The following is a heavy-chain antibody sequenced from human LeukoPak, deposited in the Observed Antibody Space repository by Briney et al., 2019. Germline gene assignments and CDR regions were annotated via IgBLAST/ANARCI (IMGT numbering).Heavy chain of an antibody. J-gene: IGHJ4*02. CDR1: GGSISSYY. CDR2: IYYSGST. V-gene: IGHV4-59*08. Sequence: SETLSLTCTVSGGSISSYYWSWIRQPPGKGLEWIGYIYYSGSTNYNPSLKSRVTISVDTSKNQFPLKLSSVTAADTAVYYCAIPSPDYGDYAGSLDYWGQGTLVTVSS. CDR3: AIPSPDYGDYAGSLDY. D-gene: IGHD4-17*01.